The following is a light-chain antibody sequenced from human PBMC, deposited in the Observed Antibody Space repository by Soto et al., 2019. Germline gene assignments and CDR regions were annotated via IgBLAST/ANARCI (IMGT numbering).Light chain of an antibody. J-gene: IGLJ1*01. CDR3: RSYTSSSTLL. Sequence: HSVLTHPASGSGAAGEAIPISCTGTSSDVGGYNYVSLYQQPQGKAPKPMIYDVSNRPSGVSNRFSGSKFGNTASLTFSGLQVEEEADYYCRSYTSSSTLLFGPGTTVPVL. V-gene: IGLV2-14*01. CDR1: SSDVGGYNY. CDR2: DVS.